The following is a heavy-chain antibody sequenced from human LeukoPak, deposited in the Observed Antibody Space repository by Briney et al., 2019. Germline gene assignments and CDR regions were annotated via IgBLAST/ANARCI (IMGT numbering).Heavy chain of an antibody. J-gene: IGHJ4*02. D-gene: IGHD3-22*01. CDR1: GYTFTSYA. V-gene: IGHV1-3*01. CDR2: INAGNGNT. CDR3: ARDHQGGWLLAPGGENYFDY. Sequence: ASVKVSCKASGYTFTSYAMHWVRQAPGQRLEWMGWINAGNGNTKYSQKFQGRVTITRDTSASTAYMELSSLRSEDTAVYYCARDHQGGWLLAPGGENYFDYWGQGTLVTVSS.